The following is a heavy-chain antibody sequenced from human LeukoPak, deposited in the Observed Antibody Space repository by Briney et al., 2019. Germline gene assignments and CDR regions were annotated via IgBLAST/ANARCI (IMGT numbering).Heavy chain of an antibody. CDR1: GYTFTGYY. V-gene: IGHV1-2*06. J-gene: IGHJ4*02. CDR3: ARDSPLPY. D-gene: IGHD3-16*02. CDR2: INPNSGGT. Sequence: GASVKVSCKASGYTFTGYYIHWVRQAPGQGLEWMGRINPNSGGTNYAQKFQGRVTITADESTSTAYMELSSLRSEDTAVYYCARDSPLPYWGQGTLVTVSS.